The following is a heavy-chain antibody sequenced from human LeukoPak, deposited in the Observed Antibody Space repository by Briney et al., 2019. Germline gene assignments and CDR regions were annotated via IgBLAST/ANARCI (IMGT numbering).Heavy chain of an antibody. J-gene: IGHJ5*02. V-gene: IGHV4-39*01. CDR1: GSSISNYY. CDR2: IYYSGST. CDR3: ARLWTPIVGTTPAGFDP. D-gene: IGHD5-12*01. Sequence: PSETLSLTCTVSGSSISNYYWGWIRQAPGKGLEWVGSIYYSGSTYYNPSLKSRVTISVDTYKHQSSLMLSSVAAADTAVYYCARLWTPIVGTTPAGFDPWGKGTLVTVSS.